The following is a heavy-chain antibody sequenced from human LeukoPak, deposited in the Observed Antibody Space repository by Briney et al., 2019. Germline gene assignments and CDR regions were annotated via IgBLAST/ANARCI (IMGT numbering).Heavy chain of an antibody. Sequence: SETLSLTCTVSGGSISSGDYYWSWIRQPPGKGLEWIGYIYYSGSTYYNPSIKSRLTISVDTSKNQFSLKLSSVTAADTAVYYCARENCGGDCYTDYWGQGTLVTVSS. CDR2: IYYSGST. D-gene: IGHD2-21*01. J-gene: IGHJ4*02. V-gene: IGHV4-30-4*08. CDR3: ARENCGGDCYTDY. CDR1: GGSISSGDYY.